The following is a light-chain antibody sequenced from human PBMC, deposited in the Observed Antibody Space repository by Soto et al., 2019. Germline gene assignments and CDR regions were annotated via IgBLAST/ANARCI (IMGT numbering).Light chain of an antibody. Sequence: DIQMTQAPSSLPASVGDRISITCRASQSISSYLSWYQQKPGKAPKLLIYAASNLQSGVPSRFSGSGSETGFTLTISSLQPEDFATYYCQQSYSAPRTFGQGTNLEIK. J-gene: IGKJ2*01. CDR3: QQSYSAPRT. CDR1: QSISSY. V-gene: IGKV1-39*01. CDR2: AAS.